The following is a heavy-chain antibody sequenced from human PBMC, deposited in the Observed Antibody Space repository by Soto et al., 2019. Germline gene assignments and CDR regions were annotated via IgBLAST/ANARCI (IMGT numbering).Heavy chain of an antibody. D-gene: IGHD2-8*01. CDR1: GGSISSSSYY. V-gene: IGHV4-61*01. CDR2: IYYSGST. CDR3: ARDIMGTNYYYYGMDV. Sequence: SETLSLTCTVSGGSISSSSYYWGWIRQPPGKGLEWIGYIYYSGSTNYNPSLKSRVTISVDTSKNQFSLKLSSVTAADTAVYYCARDIMGTNYYYYGMDVWGQGTTVTVSS. J-gene: IGHJ6*02.